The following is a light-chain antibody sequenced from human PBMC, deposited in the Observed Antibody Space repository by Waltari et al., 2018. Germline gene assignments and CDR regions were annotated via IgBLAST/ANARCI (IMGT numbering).Light chain of an antibody. CDR2: VVS. Sequence: DIQMTQSPSSLSASVGDRVTITCRASQTINKYLNWYQQKPGKAPKVRIPVVSYLHTWVPSRFSGSGSGTDFTLTISSLQPEDFATYYCQQSDSLPLTFAGGTK. CDR3: QQSDSLPLT. J-gene: IGKJ4*01. V-gene: IGKV1-39*01. CDR1: QTINKY.